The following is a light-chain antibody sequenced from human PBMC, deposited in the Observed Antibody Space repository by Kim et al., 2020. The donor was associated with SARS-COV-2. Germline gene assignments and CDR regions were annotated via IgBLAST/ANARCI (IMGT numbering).Light chain of an antibody. J-gene: IGLJ3*02. CDR3: AAWDDSLNGWV. CDR1: SSNIGSNS. CDR2: SRN. V-gene: IGLV1-44*01. Sequence: QRVTISCSGGSSNIGSNSVNWYHQLPGTAPKLLIYSRNQRPSGVPDRFSGSKSGTSASLAISGLQSEDESDYYCAAWDDSLNGWVFGGGTQLTVL.